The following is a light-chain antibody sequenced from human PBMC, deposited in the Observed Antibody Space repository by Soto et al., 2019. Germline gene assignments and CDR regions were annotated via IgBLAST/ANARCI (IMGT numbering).Light chain of an antibody. J-gene: IGLJ1*01. CDR2: EVS. CDR1: GSAVGGYNY. Sequence: QSALTQPASVSGSPGQSITISCTGTGSAVGGYNYVSWYQQHPGKAPKLMIYEVSNRPSGVSNRFSGSKSGNTASLTISGLQAEDEADYYCSSYTSSSTLEVFGTGTKLTVL. V-gene: IGLV2-14*01. CDR3: SSYTSSSTLEV.